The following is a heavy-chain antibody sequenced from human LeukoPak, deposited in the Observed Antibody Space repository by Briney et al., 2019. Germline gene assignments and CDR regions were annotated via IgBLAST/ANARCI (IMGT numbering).Heavy chain of an antibody. CDR1: GFTFSSYA. D-gene: IGHD1-26*01. J-gene: IGHJ4*02. V-gene: IGHV3-30-3*02. CDR2: ISYDGSNK. Sequence: GGSLRLSCAASGFTFSSYAMHWVRQAPGKGLEWVAVISYDGSNKYYADSVKGRFTISRDNSKNTLCLQMNSLRAEDTAVYYCAKLLGEATMDYWGQGTLVTVSS. CDR3: AKLLGEATMDY.